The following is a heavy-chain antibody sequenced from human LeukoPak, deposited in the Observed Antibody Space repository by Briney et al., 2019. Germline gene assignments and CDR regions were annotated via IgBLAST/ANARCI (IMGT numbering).Heavy chain of an antibody. D-gene: IGHD3-3*01. Sequence: PGGSLRLSCAASGFTFSTYWMSWVRQAPGKGLEWVANIIKDGNKKYYVDSVKGRFTISRDNAKKSLYLQMNSLKAEDTAVYYCARDDYNFWSGSYDYYYYYMDVWGKGTTVTVSS. J-gene: IGHJ6*03. CDR3: ARDDYNFWSGSYDYYYYYMDV. CDR1: GFTFSTYW. V-gene: IGHV3-7*01. CDR2: IIKDGNKK.